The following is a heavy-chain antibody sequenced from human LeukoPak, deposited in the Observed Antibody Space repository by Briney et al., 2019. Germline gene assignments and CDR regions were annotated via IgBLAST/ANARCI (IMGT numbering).Heavy chain of an antibody. CDR1: GGSISSYY. CDR3: ARLTMIRGVVAIGYYMDV. Sequence: PSETLSLTCTVSGGSISSYYWSWIRQPPGKGLEWIGYIYYSGSTKYNPSLKSRVTISVDTSKNQFSLKLSSVTAADTAVYYCARLTMIRGVVAIGYYMDVWGKGTTVTVSS. D-gene: IGHD3-10*01. V-gene: IGHV4-59*01. J-gene: IGHJ6*03. CDR2: IYYSGST.